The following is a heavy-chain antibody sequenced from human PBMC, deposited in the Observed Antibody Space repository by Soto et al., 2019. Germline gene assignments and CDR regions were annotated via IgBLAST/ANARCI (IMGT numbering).Heavy chain of an antibody. Sequence: ASVKVSCKASGYTFTIYDINWVRQATGQGLEWMGWMNPNSGNTGYAQKFQGRVTMTRNTSISTAYMELSSLRSEDTAVYYCARAGEIGYCSGGSCQYWYFDLWGRGTLVTVSS. D-gene: IGHD2-15*01. V-gene: IGHV1-8*01. CDR3: ARAGEIGYCSGGSCQYWYFDL. CDR1: GYTFTIYD. J-gene: IGHJ2*01. CDR2: MNPNSGNT.